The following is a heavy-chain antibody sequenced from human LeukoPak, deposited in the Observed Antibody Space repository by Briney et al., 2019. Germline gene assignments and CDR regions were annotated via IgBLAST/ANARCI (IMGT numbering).Heavy chain of an antibody. CDR1: GYTFTSYY. CDR3: ARDQEYSSSSTVAGMDV. J-gene: IGHJ6*02. V-gene: IGHV1-46*01. Sequence: GASVKVSCQASGYTFTSYYMHWVRQAPGQGLEWMGIINPSGGSTSYAQKFQGRVTMTRDTSTSTVYMELSSLRSEDTAVYYCARDQEYSSSSTVAGMDVWGQGTTVTVSS. D-gene: IGHD6-6*01. CDR2: INPSGGST.